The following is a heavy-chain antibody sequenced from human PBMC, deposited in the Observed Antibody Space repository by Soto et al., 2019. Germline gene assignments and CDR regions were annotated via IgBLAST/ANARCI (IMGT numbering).Heavy chain of an antibody. CDR2: ISAYNGNT. Sequence: ASVKVSCKASGYTFTSYGITWVRQAPGQGREYMGWISAYNGNTNYAQKLQGRVTMTADTSTNTAYMELRSLRSDDTAVYYCARYCSGGSCDSNTAFDIWGQGTMVTVSS. CDR1: GYTFTSYG. D-gene: IGHD2-15*01. CDR3: ARYCSGGSCDSNTAFDI. V-gene: IGHV1-18*01. J-gene: IGHJ3*02.